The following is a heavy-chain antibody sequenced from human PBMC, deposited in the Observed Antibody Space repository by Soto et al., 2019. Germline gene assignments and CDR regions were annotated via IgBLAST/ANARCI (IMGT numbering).Heavy chain of an antibody. CDR1: GFTFSSYE. J-gene: IGHJ6*02. CDR2: TSSSGSTI. V-gene: IGHV3-48*03. CDR3: ARRRITMVRGVPRDYYGMDV. D-gene: IGHD3-10*01. Sequence: GGSLRLSCAASGFTFSSYEMNWVRQAPGKGLEWVSYTSSSGSTIYYADSVKGRFTISRDNAKNSLYLQMNSLRAEDTAVYYCARRRITMVRGVPRDYYGMDVWGQGTTVTVSS.